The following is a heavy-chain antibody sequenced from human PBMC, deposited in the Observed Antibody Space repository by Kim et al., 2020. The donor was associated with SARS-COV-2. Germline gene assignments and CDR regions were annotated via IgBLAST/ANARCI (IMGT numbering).Heavy chain of an antibody. CDR3: ARGVDIVATY. CDR2: INHSGST. Sequence: SETLSLTCAVYGGSFSGYYWSWIRQPPGKGLEWIGEINHSGSTNYNPSLKSRVTISVDTSKNQFSLKLSSVTAADTAVYYCARGVDIVATYWGQGTLVTVSS. J-gene: IGHJ4*02. V-gene: IGHV4-34*01. D-gene: IGHD5-12*01. CDR1: GGSFSGYY.